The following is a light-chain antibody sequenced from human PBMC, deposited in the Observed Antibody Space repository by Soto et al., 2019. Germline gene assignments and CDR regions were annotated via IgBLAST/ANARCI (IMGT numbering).Light chain of an antibody. Sequence: QSVLIQPPSASGTPGQRVTISCSGGSSNIGSNSVNWFQQLPGTAPKLLIYSNDHRPSGVPARFSGSHSGTSASLAISGLQSEDEADYYCAAWDDSLNGPVFGGGTKLTVL. CDR3: AAWDDSLNGPV. CDR2: SND. V-gene: IGLV1-44*01. CDR1: SSNIGSNS. J-gene: IGLJ3*02.